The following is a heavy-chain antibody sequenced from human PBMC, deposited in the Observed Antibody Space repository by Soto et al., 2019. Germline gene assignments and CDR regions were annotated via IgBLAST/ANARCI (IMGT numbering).Heavy chain of an antibody. CDR3: ASLGGNYGDYVFY. Sequence: ASVKVSCKASGGTFSSYTISWVRQAPGQGLEWMGRIIPILGIANYAQKFQGRVTITADKSTSTAYMELSSLRSEDTAVYYCASLGGNYGDYVFYWGQGTLVTVSS. V-gene: IGHV1-69*02. CDR1: GGTFSSYT. CDR2: IIPILGIA. J-gene: IGHJ4*02. D-gene: IGHD4-17*01.